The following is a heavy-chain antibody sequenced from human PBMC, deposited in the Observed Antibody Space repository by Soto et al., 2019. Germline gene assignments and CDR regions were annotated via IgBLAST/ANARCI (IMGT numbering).Heavy chain of an antibody. V-gene: IGHV3-30-3*01. CDR1: GFTFSNYA. Sequence: GGSLRLSCAASGFTFSNYALHWVRQAPGKGLEWVAIVSYDGSIKYYADSVKGRFTISRDNSKNTLYLQMNSLRAEDTAVYYCAREAHIAAAGSAFDIWGQGTMVTVSS. D-gene: IGHD6-13*01. CDR2: VSYDGSIK. J-gene: IGHJ3*02. CDR3: AREAHIAAAGSAFDI.